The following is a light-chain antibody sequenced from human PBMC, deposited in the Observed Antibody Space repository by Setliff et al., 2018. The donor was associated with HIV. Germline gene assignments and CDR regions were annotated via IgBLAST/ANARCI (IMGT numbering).Light chain of an antibody. CDR3: NSYRSRSTYV. V-gene: IGLV2-14*01. CDR2: EVN. CDR1: TSDIGAFNF. Sequence: QSVLTQPASVSGPPGQSITISCTGTTSDIGAFNFVSWYQQHPGKAPKLIIYEVNYRPSGASTRFSGSKSGNTASLTISGLQAEDEADYYCNSYRSRSTYVFGTGTKVTVL. J-gene: IGLJ1*01.